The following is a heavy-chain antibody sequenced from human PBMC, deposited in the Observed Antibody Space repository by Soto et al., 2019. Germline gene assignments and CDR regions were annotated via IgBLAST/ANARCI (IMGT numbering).Heavy chain of an antibody. J-gene: IGHJ4*02. V-gene: IGHV4-61*01. CDR1: GGSVSSGSYY. Sequence: NPSETLSLTCSVSGGSVSSGSYYWSWIRQPPGKGLEWIGYIYYSGSTNYNPSLKSRVTISVDTSKNQFSLKLSSVTAADTAVYYCARGRQLWSTYYFDYWGQGTLVTVSS. D-gene: IGHD5-18*01. CDR3: ARGRQLWSTYYFDY. CDR2: IYYSGST.